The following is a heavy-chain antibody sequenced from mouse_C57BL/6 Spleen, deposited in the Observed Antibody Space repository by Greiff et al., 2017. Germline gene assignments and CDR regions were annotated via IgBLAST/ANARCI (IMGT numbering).Heavy chain of an antibody. J-gene: IGHJ1*03. CDR1: GYTFTSYT. D-gene: IGHD1-1*01. CDR3: AREDYYGSSSYWYFDV. CDR2: INPSSGYT. V-gene: IGHV1-4*01. Sequence: VQRVESGAELARPGASVKMSCKASGYTFTSYTMHWVKQRPGQGLEWIGYINPSSGYTKYNQKFKDKATLTADKSSSTAYMQLSSLTSEDSAVYYCAREDYYGSSSYWYFDVWGTGTTVTVSS.